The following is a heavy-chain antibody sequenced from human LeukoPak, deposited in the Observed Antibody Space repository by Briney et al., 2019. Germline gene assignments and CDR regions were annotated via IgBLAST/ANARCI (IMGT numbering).Heavy chain of an antibody. Sequence: GRSLRLSCAAPGFTFSSYAMHWVRQAPGKGLEWVAVISYDGSNKYYADSVKGRFTISRDNSKNTLYLQMNSLRAEDTAVYYCAKESGTYPRRAFDIWGQGTMVTVSS. CDR3: AKESGTYPRRAFDI. J-gene: IGHJ3*02. D-gene: IGHD1-26*01. V-gene: IGHV3-30-3*01. CDR2: ISYDGSNK. CDR1: GFTFSSYA.